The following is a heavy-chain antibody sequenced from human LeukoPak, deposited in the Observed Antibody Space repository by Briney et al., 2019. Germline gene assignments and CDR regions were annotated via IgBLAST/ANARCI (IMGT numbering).Heavy chain of an antibody. CDR2: INHSGST. J-gene: IGHJ4*02. CDR3: ARRGNFDY. Sequence: ASETLSLTCVVYGGSFSGYYWSWIRQPPGKGLEWIGEINHSGSTNYNPSLKSRVTISVDTPKNQFSLKLSSVTAADTAVYYCARRGNFDYWGQGMLVTVSS. CDR1: GGSFSGYY. D-gene: IGHD3-10*01. V-gene: IGHV4-34*01.